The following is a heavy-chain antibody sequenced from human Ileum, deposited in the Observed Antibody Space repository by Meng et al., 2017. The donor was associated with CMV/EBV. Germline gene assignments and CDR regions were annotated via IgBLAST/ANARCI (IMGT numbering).Heavy chain of an antibody. CDR3: ARGVSLRWGRDA. CDR2: ITSSGGTI. V-gene: IGHV3-48*03. Sequence: GESLKISCAASGFTFSNYEMNWVRQAPGKGLEWVSYITSSGGTIYYADSVKGRFAVSRDNSKNSLYLQMNSLRAEDTAVYYCARGVSLRWGRDAWGPGTLVTVSS. CDR1: GFTFSNYE. J-gene: IGHJ5*02. D-gene: IGHD4-23*01.